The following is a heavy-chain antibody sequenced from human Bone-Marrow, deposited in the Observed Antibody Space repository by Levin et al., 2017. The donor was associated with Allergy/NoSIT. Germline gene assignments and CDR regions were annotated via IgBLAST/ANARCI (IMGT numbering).Heavy chain of an antibody. CDR3: ARDYKSSGSNNWFDP. Sequence: SCTVSGGSISSGDYYWSWIRQPPGKGLEWIGYIYYSGSTYYNPSLKSRVTISVDTSKNQFSLKLSSVTAADTAVYYCARDYKSSGSNNWFDPWGQGTLVTVSS. CDR2: IYYSGST. V-gene: IGHV4-30-4*01. D-gene: IGHD3-10*01. CDR1: GGSISSGDYY. J-gene: IGHJ5*02.